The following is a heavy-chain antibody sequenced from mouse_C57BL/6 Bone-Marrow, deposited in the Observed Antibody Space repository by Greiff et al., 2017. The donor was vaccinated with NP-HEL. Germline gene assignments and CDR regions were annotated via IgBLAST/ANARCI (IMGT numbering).Heavy chain of an antibody. V-gene: IGHV1-55*01. CDR3: ARWGLRYYYAMDY. CDR1: GYTFPSYW. J-gene: IGHJ4*01. Sequence: QVQLQQSGAELVKPGASVKMSCKASGYTFPSYWITWVKQRPGQGLEWIGDIYPGSGSTNYNEKFKSKATLTVDTSSSTAYMQLSSLTSEDSAVYYCARWGLRYYYAMDYWGQGTSVTVAS. CDR2: IYPGSGST. D-gene: IGHD2-13*01.